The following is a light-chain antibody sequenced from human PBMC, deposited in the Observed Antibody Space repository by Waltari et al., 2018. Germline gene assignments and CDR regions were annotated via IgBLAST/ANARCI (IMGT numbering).Light chain of an antibody. Sequence: EIVLRQLQGTLYLSQGKRATFACRASQSVSRALAWYQQNPGQAPSLLIYGASNRATGIPDRFSGRGSGTDFSLIISRLEPEDFAVYYCQHYVSLPVTFGQGTKVEIK. CDR3: QHYVSLPVT. V-gene: IGKV3-20*01. J-gene: IGKJ1*01. CDR1: QSVSRA. CDR2: GAS.